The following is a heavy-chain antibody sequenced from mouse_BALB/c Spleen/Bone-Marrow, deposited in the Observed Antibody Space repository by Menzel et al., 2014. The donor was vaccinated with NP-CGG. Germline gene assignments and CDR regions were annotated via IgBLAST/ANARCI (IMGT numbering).Heavy chain of an antibody. D-gene: IGHD1-2*01. J-gene: IGHJ2*01. Sequence: EVKLMESGGGLVKPGGSLKLSCAASGFTFSSYAMSWVRQTPEKRLEWVASISSGGSTYYPDSVKGRFTISRDNARNILYLQMSSLRSEDTAMYYCARVNYYGSFDYWGQGTTLTVPS. CDR3: ARVNYYGSFDY. V-gene: IGHV5-6-5*01. CDR2: ISSGGST. CDR1: GFTFSSYA.